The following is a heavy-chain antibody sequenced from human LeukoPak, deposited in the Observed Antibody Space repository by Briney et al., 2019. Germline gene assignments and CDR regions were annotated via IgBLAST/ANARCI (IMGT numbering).Heavy chain of an antibody. CDR2: ISYDGSNK. V-gene: IGHV3-30*04. J-gene: IGHJ3*02. CDR1: GFTFSSYA. D-gene: IGHD3-10*01. CDR3: ARDLLGSGSYETAFDI. Sequence: GGSLRLSCAASGFTFSSYAMHWVRQAPGKGLEWVAVISYDGSNKYYADSVKGRFTISRDNSKNTLYLQVNSLRAEDTAVYYCARDLLGSGSYETAFDIWGQGTMVTVSS.